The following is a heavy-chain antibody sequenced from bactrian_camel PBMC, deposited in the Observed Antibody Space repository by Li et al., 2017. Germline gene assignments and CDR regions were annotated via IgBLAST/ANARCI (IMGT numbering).Heavy chain of an antibody. CDR3: ATDYGLGVFGY. V-gene: IGHV3S1*01. D-gene: IGHD5*01. J-gene: IGHJ6*01. Sequence: HVQLVESGGSLVQPGGSLRLSCAASGFPFASYCLYWVRQAPGKGLEWVSTIHSGDGSTYYADSVKGRFTISRDNAKNTLYLQMRSLKSEDTALYYCATDYGLGVFGYWGQGTQVTVS. CDR1: GFPFASYC. CDR2: IHSGDGST.